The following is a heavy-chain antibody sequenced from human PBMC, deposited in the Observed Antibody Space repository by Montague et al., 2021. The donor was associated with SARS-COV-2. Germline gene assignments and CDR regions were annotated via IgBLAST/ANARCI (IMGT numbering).Heavy chain of an antibody. V-gene: IGHV4-59*11. CDR1: GGSISGHY. Sequence: SETLSLTCSVSGGSISGHYWSWIQQPPGKGLEWIGNFDHSGDTKYNPSLKSRATISVDTSKNHFALRLSSVTAADTAVYYCAREFRIELWQTNWYFGLWGRGTLVTVSS. D-gene: IGHD3-16*01. CDR3: AREFRIELWQTNWYFGL. J-gene: IGHJ2*01. CDR2: FDHSGDT.